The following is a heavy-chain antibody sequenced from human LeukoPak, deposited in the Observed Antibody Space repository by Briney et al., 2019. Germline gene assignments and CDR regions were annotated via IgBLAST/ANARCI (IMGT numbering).Heavy chain of an antibody. CDR1: GGSISSYY. J-gene: IGHJ3*02. Sequence: PSQTLSLTCTVSGGSISSYYWSWIRQPPGKGLEWIGYIYYSGSTNYNPSLKSRVTISVDTSKNQFSLKLSSVTAADTAVYYCARARVGYCSGGSCQAGAFDIWGQGTMVTVSS. V-gene: IGHV4-59*01. D-gene: IGHD2-15*01. CDR3: ARARVGYCSGGSCQAGAFDI. CDR2: IYYSGST.